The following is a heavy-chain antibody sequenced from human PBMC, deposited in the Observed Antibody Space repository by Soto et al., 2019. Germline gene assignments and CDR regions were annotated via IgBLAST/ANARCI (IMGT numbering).Heavy chain of an antibody. D-gene: IGHD6-13*01. J-gene: IGHJ4*02. V-gene: IGHV1-18*01. CDR3: ARGASSLPGFY. CDR1: GYTFTSYG. Sequence: QVQLVQSGAEVKKPGASVKVSCKASGYTFTSYGISWVRQAPGQGLEWMGWISAYNGDTDYAHNLQGRVTLTTDTSTTTAYMELRSLRSDDTAVYSCARGASSLPGFYWGQGTLVTVSS. CDR2: ISAYNGDT.